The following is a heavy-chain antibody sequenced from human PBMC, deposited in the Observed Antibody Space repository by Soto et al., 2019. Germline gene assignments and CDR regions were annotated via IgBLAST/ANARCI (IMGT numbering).Heavy chain of an antibody. D-gene: IGHD2-8*01. Sequence: QVQLQESGPGLLQPSQTLSLTCTVSALSLSSWGYYWSWVLHDPVKGLEWIGFIYYSGSTHSNPSLKGRITLAVATSKNQFSLKRTSVTAADTAIYYCARGVLSSCRDGVCDDGYNYYQGLDVWGQGTTVTVFS. CDR2: IYYSGST. V-gene: IGHV4-31*03. J-gene: IGHJ6*02. CDR3: ARGVLSSCRDGVCDDGYNYYQGLDV. CDR1: ALSLSSWGYY.